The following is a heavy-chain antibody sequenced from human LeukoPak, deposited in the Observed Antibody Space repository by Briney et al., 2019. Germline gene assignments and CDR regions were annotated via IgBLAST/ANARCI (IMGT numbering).Heavy chain of an antibody. V-gene: IGHV1-2*02. CDR1: GYTFTDYY. J-gene: IGHJ4*02. CDR3: ARMAVIGWSDYCFDY. D-gene: IGHD6-19*01. CDR2: INPNSGGT. Sequence: ASVKVSCKSSGYTFTDYYIHWVRQAPGQGLEWMGGINPNSGGTNYAQNFQGRVTVTRDTSISTAYRELSRLQSDDTAVYYCARMAVIGWSDYCFDYWGQGTLVTVSS.